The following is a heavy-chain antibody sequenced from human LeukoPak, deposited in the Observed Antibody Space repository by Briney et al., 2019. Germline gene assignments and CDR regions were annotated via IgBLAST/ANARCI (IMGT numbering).Heavy chain of an antibody. V-gene: IGHV1-24*01. CDR1: GYILTELS. CDR2: FDPENAKT. J-gene: IGHJ6*03. Sequence: ASVKVSCKVSGYILTELSIHWVRQAPGKGLEWMGSFDPENAKTMSAQTFQGRVTMTEGTSTDTAYMELRSLRSDDTAIYYCVIMSHTVVPTARIYYYMDIWGTGTTVIVSS. CDR3: VIMSHTVVPTARIYYYMDI. D-gene: IGHD1-1*01.